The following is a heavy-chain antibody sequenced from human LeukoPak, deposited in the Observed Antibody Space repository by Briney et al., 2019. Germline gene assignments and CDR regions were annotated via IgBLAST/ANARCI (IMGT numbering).Heavy chain of an antibody. D-gene: IGHD3-22*01. J-gene: IGHJ4*02. CDR1: GFTFSDYY. CDR2: ISSSGSSI. V-gene: IGHV3-11*01. CDR3: ARDGEFYYDSSSY. Sequence: TPGGSLRLSCAASGFTFSDYYMSWIRQAPGKGLEWVSYISSSGSSIYYADSVKGQFTISRDNAKNSLYLQMNSLRAEDTAVYYCARDGEFYYDSSSYWGQGTLVTVSS.